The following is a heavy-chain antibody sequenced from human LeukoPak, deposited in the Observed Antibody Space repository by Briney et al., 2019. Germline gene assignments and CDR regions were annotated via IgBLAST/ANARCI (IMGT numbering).Heavy chain of an antibody. D-gene: IGHD2-2*01. Sequence: GGSLRLSCAASGFTFDDYAMHWVRHAPGKGLEWVSLISGDGGSTYYADSVKGRFTISRDNSKNSLYLQMNSLRTEDTALYYCAKDIGYCGGTSCSFFDIWGQGTMVTVSS. J-gene: IGHJ3*02. CDR1: GFTFDDYA. CDR2: ISGDGGST. CDR3: AKDIGYCGGTSCSFFDI. V-gene: IGHV3-43*02.